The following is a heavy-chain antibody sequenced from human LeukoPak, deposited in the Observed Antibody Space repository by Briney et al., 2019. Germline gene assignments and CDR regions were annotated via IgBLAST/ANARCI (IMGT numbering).Heavy chain of an antibody. CDR3: ARDWDSRNDYFDP. Sequence: GASVKVSCKASGYTFTSYSISWVRQAPGQGLEWMGWTSAHNDDTNYAETLQGRLTMTTDISTSTAYMELTSLRSDDTAVYYCARDWDSRNDYFDPWGQGTLVIVSS. V-gene: IGHV1-18*01. CDR1: GYTFTSYS. J-gene: IGHJ4*02. D-gene: IGHD1-1*01. CDR2: TSAHNDDT.